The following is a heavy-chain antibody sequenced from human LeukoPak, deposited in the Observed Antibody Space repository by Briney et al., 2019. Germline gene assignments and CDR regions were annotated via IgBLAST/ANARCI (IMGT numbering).Heavy chain of an antibody. Sequence: GWSLRLSCATSGFTFSRHWMSWVRQTPGKGPEWVANIKQDGSERYYVHSVRGRFTISRDNAKNSLYLQMNSLRAEDTAVYYCARDPPLGSCSTISCPHLDYWGQGTLVTVSS. CDR3: ARDPPLGSCSTISCPHLDY. V-gene: IGHV3-7*01. CDR2: IKQDGSER. D-gene: IGHD2-2*01. J-gene: IGHJ4*02. CDR1: GFTFSRHW.